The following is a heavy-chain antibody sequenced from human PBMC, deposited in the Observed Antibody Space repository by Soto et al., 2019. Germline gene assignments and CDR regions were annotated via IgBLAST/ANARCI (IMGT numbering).Heavy chain of an antibody. CDR1: GYTFTNYG. V-gene: IGHV1-18*01. D-gene: IGHD6-6*01. CDR3: GRVGTSSCLAY. J-gene: IGHJ4*02. Sequence: QVQLVQSGAEVQKPGASVMVSCKASGYTFTNYGIYWVRQAPGQGLAWMGWISANNGHTNYAQKFQGRVTMTTDTSTNTAYMELRGLRSDDTAVYYCGRVGTSSCLAYWGQGTLVTVSS. CDR2: ISANNGHT.